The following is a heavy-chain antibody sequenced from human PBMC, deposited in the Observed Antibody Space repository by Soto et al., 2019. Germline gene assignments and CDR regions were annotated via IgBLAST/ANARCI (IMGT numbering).Heavy chain of an antibody. CDR1: GGSISSYY. J-gene: IGHJ5*02. Sequence: SETLSLTCTVSGGSISSYYWSWIRQPPGKGLEWIGYIYYSGSTNYNPSLKSRVTISVDTSKNQFSLKLGSVTAADTAVYYCARHVGCSSTSCYISFGVSHNWFDPWGQGTLVTVSS. CDR3: ARHVGCSSTSCYISFGVSHNWFDP. CDR2: IYYSGST. D-gene: IGHD2-2*02. V-gene: IGHV4-59*08.